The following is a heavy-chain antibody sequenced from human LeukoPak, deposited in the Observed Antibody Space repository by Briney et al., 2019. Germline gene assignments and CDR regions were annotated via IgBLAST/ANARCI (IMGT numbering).Heavy chain of an antibody. J-gene: IGHJ5*02. CDR2: ITPSGENA. Sequence: PGGSLRLSCAASGFTFSIYAMSWVRQAPGKGVEWVSAITPSGENAYYADSVKGRFTFSRDNSKNTLYLQMSSLRAEDTALYYCAKGGGSSWFDPWGQGTLVTVSS. CDR1: GFTFSIYA. V-gene: IGHV3-23*01. CDR3: AKGGGSSWFDP. D-gene: IGHD3-10*01.